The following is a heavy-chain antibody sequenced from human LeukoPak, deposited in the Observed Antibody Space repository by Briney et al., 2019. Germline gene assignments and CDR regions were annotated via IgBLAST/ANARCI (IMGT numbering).Heavy chain of an antibody. CDR2: IFPGDSDT. CDR1: GYTFSNYW. V-gene: IGHV5-51*01. J-gene: IGHJ6*02. Sequence: GESLKISCKASGYTFSNYWIGWVRRLPGKGLEWMGIIFPGDSDTRYGPSFHGQVTISADKSISTTFLQWTSLKASDTAMYYCARLGISGWYSGMDVWGQGTTVAVFS. D-gene: IGHD6-19*01. CDR3: ARLGISGWYSGMDV.